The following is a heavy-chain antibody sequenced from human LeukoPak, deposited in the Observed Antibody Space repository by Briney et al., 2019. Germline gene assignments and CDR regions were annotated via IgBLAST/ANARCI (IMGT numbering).Heavy chain of an antibody. D-gene: IGHD1-26*01. J-gene: IGHJ3*02. CDR2: ISSASNYI. Sequence: GGSLRLSCAASGFTFSTYAISWVRQAPGKGLEWVSCISSASNYIFYADSVRGRFTISRDNAKNSLYLQMDSLRAEDTAVYYCARGGIITSYAFEIWGQGAMVTVSS. CDR1: GFTFSTYA. CDR3: ARGGIITSYAFEI. V-gene: IGHV3-21*01.